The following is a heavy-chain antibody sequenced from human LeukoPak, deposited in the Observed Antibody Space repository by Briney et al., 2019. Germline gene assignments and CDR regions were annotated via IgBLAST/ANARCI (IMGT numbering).Heavy chain of an antibody. CDR2: ISGSGGST. V-gene: IGHV3-23*01. D-gene: IGHD6-19*01. J-gene: IGHJ4*02. CDR1: GFTFSSYA. Sequence: GGSLRLSCAASGFTFSSYAMSWVRQAPGKGLELVSAISGSGGSTYYADSVKGRFTISRDNSKTTLYLQMNSLRAEDTAVYYCAKGMEQWLVTELDYWGQGTLVTVSS. CDR3: AKGMEQWLVTELDY.